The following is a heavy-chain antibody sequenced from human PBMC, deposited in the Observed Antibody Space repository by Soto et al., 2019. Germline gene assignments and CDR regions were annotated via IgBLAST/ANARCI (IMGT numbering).Heavy chain of an antibody. Sequence: QVQLVQSGAEVKKPGSSVKVSCKASGGTFSSYAISWVRQAPGQGLEWMGGIIPIFGTANYAQKFQGRVTITADESTSTAYMELSSLRSEDTAVYYCARDTAGVYYYGPTEYNWFDPWGQGTLVTVSS. CDR1: GGTFSSYA. J-gene: IGHJ5*02. V-gene: IGHV1-69*12. D-gene: IGHD3-10*01. CDR2: IIPIFGTA. CDR3: ARDTAGVYYYGPTEYNWFDP.